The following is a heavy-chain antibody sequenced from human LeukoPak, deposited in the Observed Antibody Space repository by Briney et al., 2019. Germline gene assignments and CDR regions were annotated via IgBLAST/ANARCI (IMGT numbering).Heavy chain of an antibody. D-gene: IGHD6-19*01. CDR1: GFTFSSFS. V-gene: IGHV3-21*01. CDR2: ISSRSSYI. CDR3: ASQAPLAVAGPGDLTHFDY. Sequence: PGGSLRLSCAASGFTFSSFSMNWVRQAPGEGLEWVSSISSRSSYIYYADSVKGRFTISRDNAKNSLYLQMNSLRAEDTAVYYCASQAPLAVAGPGDLTHFDYWGQGTLVTVSS. J-gene: IGHJ4*02.